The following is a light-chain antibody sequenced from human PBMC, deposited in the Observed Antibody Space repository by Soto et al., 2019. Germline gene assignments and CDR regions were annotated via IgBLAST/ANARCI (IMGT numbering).Light chain of an antibody. J-gene: IGLJ1*01. V-gene: IGLV2-14*01. Sequence: QSVLTQPASVSLSPGQSITISCTGTSSDVGGYNYVSWYQQHPGKAPKLMIYEVSSRPSGVSYRFSGSKSGNTASLTISGLQAEDEADYYCSSYTSSDTYVFGSGTKVTVL. CDR1: SSDVGGYNY. CDR3: SSYTSSDTYV. CDR2: EVS.